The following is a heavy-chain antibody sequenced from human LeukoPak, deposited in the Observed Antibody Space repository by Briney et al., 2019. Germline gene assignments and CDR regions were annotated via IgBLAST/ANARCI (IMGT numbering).Heavy chain of an antibody. Sequence: GASVKVSCKASGYTFTGYYMHWVRQAPGQGLEWMGWINPNSGGTNYAQKFQGWVTMTRDTSISTAYMELSRLRSDDTAVYYCAILLQPGSRLSNWFDPWGQGTLVTVSS. CDR3: AILLQPGSRLSNWFDP. V-gene: IGHV1-2*04. D-gene: IGHD2-15*01. CDR2: INPNSGGT. CDR1: GYTFTGYY. J-gene: IGHJ5*02.